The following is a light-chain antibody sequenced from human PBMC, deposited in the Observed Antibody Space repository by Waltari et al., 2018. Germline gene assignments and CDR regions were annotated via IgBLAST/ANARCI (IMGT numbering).Light chain of an antibody. Sequence: DIQMTQSPSTLSASVGDRVTITCRASQSISSWLAWYQQKPGKAPKLLSYKASSLESGVPSMCSGSGSGTEYTLTISSLQPDDFATYYCQQYNSYPWTFGQGTKVEIK. CDR3: QQYNSYPWT. CDR1: QSISSW. CDR2: KAS. V-gene: IGKV1-5*03. J-gene: IGKJ1*01.